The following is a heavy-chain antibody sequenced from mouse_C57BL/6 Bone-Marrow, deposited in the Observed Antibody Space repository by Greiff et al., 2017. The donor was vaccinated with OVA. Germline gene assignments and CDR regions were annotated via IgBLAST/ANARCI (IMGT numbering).Heavy chain of an antibody. J-gene: IGHJ3*01. D-gene: IGHD1-1*01. CDR3: TTGGGSGSWFAY. V-gene: IGHV14-4*01. CDR1: GFNIKDDY. Sequence: VQLKQSGAELVRPGASVKLSCTASGFNIKDDYMHWVKQRPEQGLEWIGWIDPDNGDTKYASKFQGKATITADTSSNTAYLQLSSLTSEDTAVYYCTTGGGSGSWFAYWGQGTLVTVSA. CDR2: IDPDNGDT.